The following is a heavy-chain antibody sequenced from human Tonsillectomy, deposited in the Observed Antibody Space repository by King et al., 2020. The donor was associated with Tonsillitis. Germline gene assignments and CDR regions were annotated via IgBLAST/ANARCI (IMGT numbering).Heavy chain of an antibody. V-gene: IGHV5-51*03. Sequence: QLVQSGAEVKKPGESLKISCKGSGYPFTRYWIGWVRQMPGKGLEWMGVNFPGDSDTRYRPSFQGQVTISSDKSISTVYLQWSSLKASDTAIYYCAATRGKAAPWIAYGGQGTLVT. CDR3: AATRGKAAPWIAY. D-gene: IGHD6-13*01. CDR2: NFPGDSDT. CDR1: GYPFTRYW. J-gene: IGHJ4*02.